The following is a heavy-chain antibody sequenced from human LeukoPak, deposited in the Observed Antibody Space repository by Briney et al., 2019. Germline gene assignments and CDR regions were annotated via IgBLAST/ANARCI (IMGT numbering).Heavy chain of an antibody. J-gene: IGHJ3*01. CDR2: INPKSGGT. CDR1: GYTFTGYY. Sequence: GASVKVSCKASGYTFTGYYIHWVRQAPGQGLEWMGWINPKSGGTKFAQKFQGRVTMARDTSISTANMELSSLKSDDTAMYYCARDRGGNWPVDTFDLWGQGTMVTVSS. CDR3: ARDRGGNWPVDTFDL. D-gene: IGHD4-23*01. V-gene: IGHV1-2*02.